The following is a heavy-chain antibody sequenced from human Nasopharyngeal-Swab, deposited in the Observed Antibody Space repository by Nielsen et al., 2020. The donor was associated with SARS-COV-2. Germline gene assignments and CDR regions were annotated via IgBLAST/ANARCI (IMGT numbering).Heavy chain of an antibody. V-gene: IGHV3-23*01. CDR1: GFTFSSYA. J-gene: IGHJ4*02. Sequence: GGSLRLSCAASGFTFSSYAMSWVRQAPGKGLEWVSAISGSGGSTYYADSVKGRFTISRDNSKNTLYLQMNSLRAEDTAVYYCAKGFQAYYYGSGRTTNSPFDYWGQGTLVTVSS. D-gene: IGHD3-10*01. CDR3: AKGFQAYYYGSGRTTNSPFDY. CDR2: ISGSGGST.